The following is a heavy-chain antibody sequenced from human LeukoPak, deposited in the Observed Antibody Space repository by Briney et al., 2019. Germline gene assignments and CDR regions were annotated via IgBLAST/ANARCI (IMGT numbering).Heavy chain of an antibody. D-gene: IGHD3-10*01. Sequence: SETLSLTCTVSGGSISSYHWSWIRQPPGKGLEWIGYIYYSGSTNYNPSLKSRVTISVDTSKNQFSLKLSSVTAADTAVYYCARDHGSEIYGMDVWGQGTTVTVSS. CDR3: ARDHGSEIYGMDV. CDR2: IYYSGST. V-gene: IGHV4-59*12. CDR1: GGSISSYH. J-gene: IGHJ6*02.